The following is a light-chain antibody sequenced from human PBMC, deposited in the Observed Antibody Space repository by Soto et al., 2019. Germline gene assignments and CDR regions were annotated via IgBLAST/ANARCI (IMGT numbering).Light chain of an antibody. CDR1: QSVSSN. CDR3: QQYNNWPRT. Sequence: EIVMTQSPATLSVSPVERATLSFSSSQSVSSNLAWYQQKPGQAPRLLIYGASTRATDIPARFSSSGSGTEFTLTISSLQSEDFAVYYCQQYNNWPRTFGQGTKVDIK. CDR2: GAS. J-gene: IGKJ1*01. V-gene: IGKV3-15*01.